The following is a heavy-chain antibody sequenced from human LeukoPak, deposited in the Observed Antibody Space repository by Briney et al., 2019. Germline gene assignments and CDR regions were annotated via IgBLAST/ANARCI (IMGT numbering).Heavy chain of an antibody. CDR2: ISSRSGTI. J-gene: IGHJ4*02. D-gene: IGHD6-13*01. Sequence: GGSLRLSCAASGFTFSSYSMNWVRQAPGKGLEWVSYISSRSGTIYYADSVKGRFTISRDNAKNSLYLQMNSLRAEDTAVYYCARDGSSWYSVFDYWGQGTLVTVSS. CDR3: ARDGSSWYSVFDY. V-gene: IGHV3-48*04. CDR1: GFTFSSYS.